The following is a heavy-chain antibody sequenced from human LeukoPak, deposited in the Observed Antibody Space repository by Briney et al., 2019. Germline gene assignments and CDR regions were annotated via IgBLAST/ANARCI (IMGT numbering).Heavy chain of an antibody. CDR3: ARHSHYDFWSGYLDY. J-gene: IGHJ4*02. V-gene: IGHV5-10-1*01. D-gene: IGHD3-3*01. Sequence: GESLKISCKGSGCRFTSYWISWVRQMPGKGLEWMGRIDPSDSFTNYSPSFQGHVTISADKSISAAFLQWSSLKASDTAMYYCARHSHYDFWSGYLDYWGQGTLVTVSS. CDR1: GCRFTSYW. CDR2: IDPSDSFT.